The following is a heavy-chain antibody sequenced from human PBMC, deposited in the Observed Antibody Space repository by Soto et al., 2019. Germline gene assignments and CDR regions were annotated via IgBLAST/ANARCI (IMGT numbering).Heavy chain of an antibody. CDR2: IYYSGST. Sequence: PSLTCTVSGGSISSGGYYWSWVRQHPGKGLEWIGYIYYSGSTYYNPSLKSRVTISVDTSKNQFSLKLSSVTAADTAVYYCARDPRRLGQGIWGQGTMVTVSS. J-gene: IGHJ3*02. CDR3: ARDPRRLGQGI. CDR1: GGSISSGGYY. V-gene: IGHV4-31*03.